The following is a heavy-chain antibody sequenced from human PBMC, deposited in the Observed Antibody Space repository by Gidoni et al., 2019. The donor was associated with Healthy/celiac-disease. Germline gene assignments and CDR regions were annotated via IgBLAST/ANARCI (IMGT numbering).Heavy chain of an antibody. D-gene: IGHD6-19*01. CDR3: AKEGPARKAVAFLTGYFDY. V-gene: IGHV3-23*01. J-gene: IGHJ4*02. CDR1: GFTFSSSA. Sequence: EVQLLESGGDLVQPGGSLRLPCAASGFTFSSSARSWVRQAPGQGLEWVSAISGSGGSTYYADSVKGRFTISRDNSKNTLYLQMNSLRAEDTAVYYCAKEGPARKAVAFLTGYFDYWGQGTLVTVSS. CDR2: ISGSGGST.